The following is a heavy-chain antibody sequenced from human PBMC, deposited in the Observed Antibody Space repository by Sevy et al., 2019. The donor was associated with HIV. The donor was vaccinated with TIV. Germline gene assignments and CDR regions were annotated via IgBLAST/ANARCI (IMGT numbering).Heavy chain of an antibody. CDR3: ARVVGYSYGYFGAFDI. D-gene: IGHD5-18*01. CDR2: ISAYNGNT. Sequence: ASVKVSCKASGYTFTSYGISWVRQAPGQGLEWMGWISAYNGNTNYAQKLQGRVTMTTDTSTSTAYMELRSLRSDDTAVYDCARVVGYSYGYFGAFDIWGQGTMVTVSS. CDR1: GYTFTSYG. J-gene: IGHJ3*02. V-gene: IGHV1-18*01.